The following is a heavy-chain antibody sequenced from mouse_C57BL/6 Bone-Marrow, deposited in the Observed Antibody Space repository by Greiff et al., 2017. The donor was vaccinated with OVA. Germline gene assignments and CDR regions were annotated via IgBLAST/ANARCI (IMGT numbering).Heavy chain of an antibody. V-gene: IGHV5-6*01. J-gene: IGHJ3*01. D-gene: IGHD2-1*01. CDR1: GFTLSSYG. Sequence: VQLQQSGGDLVKPGGSLKLSCAASGFTLSSYGMSWVRQTPDKRLEWVATISSGGSYTYYPDSVKGRFTISRDNAKNTLYLQMSSLKSEDTAMYYCARRGDYYGPWFAYWGQGTLVTVSA. CDR3: ARRGDYYGPWFAY. CDR2: ISSGGSYT.